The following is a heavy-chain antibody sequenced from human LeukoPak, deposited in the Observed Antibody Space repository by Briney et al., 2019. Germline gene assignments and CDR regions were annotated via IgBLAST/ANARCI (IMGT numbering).Heavy chain of an antibody. CDR1: GGSISSGDYY. V-gene: IGHV4-30-4*08. J-gene: IGHJ4*02. CDR2: IYYSGST. D-gene: IGHD4-17*01. Sequence: SETLSLTCTVSGGSISSGDYYWSWIRQPPGKGLEWIGYIYYSGSTYYNPSLKSRVTISVDTSKNQSSLKLSSVTAADTAVYYCARDYGERGFDYWGQGTLVTVSS. CDR3: ARDYGERGFDY.